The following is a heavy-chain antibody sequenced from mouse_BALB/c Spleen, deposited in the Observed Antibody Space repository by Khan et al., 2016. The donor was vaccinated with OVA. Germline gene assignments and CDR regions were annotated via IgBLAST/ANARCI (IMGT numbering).Heavy chain of an antibody. CDR2: ISYSGST. Sequence: EVQLQEPGPGLVKSSQSLSLTCTVTGYSITSGYGWHWIRQFPGNKLEWMGYISYSGSTNSNPSLKSRFSITRDTSTNQFFLQLNSVTTEDTATYYCARTARIKYWGQGTTLTVSS. V-gene: IGHV3-1*02. J-gene: IGHJ2*01. D-gene: IGHD1-2*01. CDR1: GYSITSGYG. CDR3: ARTARIKY.